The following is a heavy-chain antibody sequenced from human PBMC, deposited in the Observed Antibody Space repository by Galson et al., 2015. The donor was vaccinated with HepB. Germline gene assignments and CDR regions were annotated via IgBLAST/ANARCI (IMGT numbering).Heavy chain of an antibody. V-gene: IGHV1-69*04. CDR1: GGTFSSYA. Sequence: SVKVSCKASGGTFSSYAISWVRQAPGQGLEWMGRIIPILGIANYAQKFQGRVTITADKSTSTAYMELSSLRSEDTAVYYCARGGHSRDGYNYGFDYWGQGTLVTVSS. D-gene: IGHD5-24*01. CDR3: ARGGHSRDGYNYGFDY. J-gene: IGHJ4*02. CDR2: IIPILGIA.